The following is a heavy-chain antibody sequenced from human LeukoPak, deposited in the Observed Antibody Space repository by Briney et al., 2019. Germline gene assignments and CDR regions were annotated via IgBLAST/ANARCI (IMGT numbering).Heavy chain of an antibody. CDR3: ARSGGLQKFDY. Sequence: GGSLRLSCAASGFTFDDYAMHWVRQAPGKGLQWVAVISYDGNTIHYADSVKGRFIISRDTSKNTLYLQMNSLRAEDTAVYYCARSGGLQKFDYWGQGTLVTVSP. CDR1: GFTFDDYA. V-gene: IGHV3-30-3*01. D-gene: IGHD4-11*01. J-gene: IGHJ4*02. CDR2: ISYDGNTI.